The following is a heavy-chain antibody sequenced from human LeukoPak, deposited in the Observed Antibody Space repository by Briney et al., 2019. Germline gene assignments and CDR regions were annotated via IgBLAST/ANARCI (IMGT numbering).Heavy chain of an antibody. Sequence: GGSLRLSCAASGFTFSSYAMSWVRQAPGKGLEWVSAISGSGGSTYYADSVKGRFTISRDNSKNTLYLQMNSLRAEDTAVYYCAKAAARQLTMIVVAREYYFDYWGQGTLVTVSS. V-gene: IGHV3-23*01. CDR2: ISGSGGST. D-gene: IGHD3-22*01. J-gene: IGHJ4*02. CDR3: AKAAARQLTMIVVAREYYFDY. CDR1: GFTFSSYA.